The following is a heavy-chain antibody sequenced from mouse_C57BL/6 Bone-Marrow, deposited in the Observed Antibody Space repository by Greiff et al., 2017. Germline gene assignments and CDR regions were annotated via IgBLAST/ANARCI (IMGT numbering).Heavy chain of an antibody. CDR3: ARGPYYYGSSYWFAY. CDR2: IYPRSGNT. CDR1: GYTFTSYG. V-gene: IGHV1-81*01. D-gene: IGHD1-1*01. Sequence: QVQLKESGAELARPGASVKLSCKASGYTFTSYGISWVKQRTGQGLEWIGEIYPRSGNTYYNEKFKGKATLTADKSSSTAYMELRSLTSEDSAVYFCARGPYYYGSSYWFAYWGQGTLVTVSA. J-gene: IGHJ3*01.